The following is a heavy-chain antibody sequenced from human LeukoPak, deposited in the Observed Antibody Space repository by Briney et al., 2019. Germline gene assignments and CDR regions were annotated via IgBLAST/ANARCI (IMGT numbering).Heavy chain of an antibody. J-gene: IGHJ4*02. CDR1: GFTFSSYG. CDR3: AKEVLKEFSPTYYFDY. Sequence: PGGSLRLPCAASGFTFSSYGMHWVRQAPGKGLEWVAFIRYDGSNKYYADSVKGRFTISRDNSKNTLYLQMNSLRAEDTAVYYCAKEVLKEFSPTYYFDYWGQGTLVTVSS. D-gene: IGHD3-16*02. V-gene: IGHV3-30*02. CDR2: IRYDGSNK.